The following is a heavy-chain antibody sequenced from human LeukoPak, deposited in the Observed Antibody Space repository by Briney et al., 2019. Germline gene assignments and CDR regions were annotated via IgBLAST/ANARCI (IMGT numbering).Heavy chain of an antibody. CDR2: INHSGST. V-gene: IGHV4-39*06. J-gene: IGHJ4*02. CDR3: ARRWSSSWYFIKGYFDY. CDR1: GGSISSSSYY. Sequence: PSETLSLTCTVSGGSISSSSYYWGWIRQPPGKGLEWIGEINHSGSTNYNPSLKSRVTISVDTSKNQFPLKLSSVTAADTAVYYCARRWSSSWYFIKGYFDYWGQGTLVTVSS. D-gene: IGHD6-13*01.